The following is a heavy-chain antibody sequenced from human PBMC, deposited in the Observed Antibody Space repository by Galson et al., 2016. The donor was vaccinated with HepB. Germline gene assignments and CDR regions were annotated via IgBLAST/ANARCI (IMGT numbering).Heavy chain of an antibody. CDR2: ISGTYEGT. CDR3: AKLPIWSGTTSHFDY. CDR1: GFTFSSYA. J-gene: IGHJ4*02. V-gene: IGHV3-23*01. D-gene: IGHD3-3*01. Sequence: SLRLSCAASGFTFSSYAMSWVRQAPGKGLEWVSSISGTYEGTYYADSVRGRFTISRDNSKNTVHLQMNSLRAEDTAVYYCAKLPIWSGTTSHFDYWGQGTLVTVSS.